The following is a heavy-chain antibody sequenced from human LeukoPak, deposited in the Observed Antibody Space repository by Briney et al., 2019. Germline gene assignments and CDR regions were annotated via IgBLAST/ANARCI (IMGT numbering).Heavy chain of an antibody. V-gene: IGHV3-21*01. CDR3: ARDHGPDCSSTSCSEIDY. D-gene: IGHD2-2*01. CDR1: GFTFSSYS. Sequence: PGGSLRLSCAASGFTFSSYSMNWVRQAPGKGLEWVSSISSSSSYIYYADSVKGRFTISRDNAKNSLYLQMNSLRAEDTAVYYCARDHGPDCSSTSCSEIDYWGQGTLVTVSS. CDR2: ISSSSSYI. J-gene: IGHJ4*02.